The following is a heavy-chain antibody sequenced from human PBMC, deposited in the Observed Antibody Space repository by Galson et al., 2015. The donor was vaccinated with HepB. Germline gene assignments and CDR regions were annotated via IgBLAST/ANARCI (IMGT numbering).Heavy chain of an antibody. CDR1: GGSISGYY. V-gene: IGHV4-59*08. J-gene: IGHJ4*02. CDR2: IYYTGSA. CDR3: AGGTMDRGAAVDY. D-gene: IGHD3-10*01. Sequence: TLSLTCTVSGGSISGYYWSWIRQSPRKGLESIGYIYYTGSANYNPSLKGRVTISLDTSKSQFSLNLFSVTAADTAMYYCAGGTMDRGAAVDYWGQGILVTVSP.